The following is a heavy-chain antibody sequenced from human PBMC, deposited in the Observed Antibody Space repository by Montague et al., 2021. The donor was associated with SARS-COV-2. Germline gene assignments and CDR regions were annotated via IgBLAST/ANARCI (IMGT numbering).Heavy chain of an antibody. Sequence: SETLSLTCAVYGGSFSGYYWSWIRQPPGKGLEWIGEINHSGSTNYNPSLKSRVTISVDTSKYQFPLKLSSVTAADTAVYYCARGGTVTTFYYYYYGMDVWGQGTTVTVSS. CDR1: GGSFSGYY. J-gene: IGHJ6*02. D-gene: IGHD4-17*01. V-gene: IGHV4-34*01. CDR3: ARGGTVTTFYYYYYGMDV. CDR2: INHSGST.